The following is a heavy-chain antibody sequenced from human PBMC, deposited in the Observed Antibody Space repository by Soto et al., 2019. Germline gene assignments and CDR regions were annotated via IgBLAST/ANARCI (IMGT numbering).Heavy chain of an antibody. D-gene: IGHD6-6*01. V-gene: IGHV4-31*03. Sequence: SETLSLTCTVSGGSISSGGYYWSWIRQHPGKGLEWIGYIYYSGSTYYNPSLKSRVTISVDTSKNQFSLKLSSVTAADTAVYYCASTHRGSNWFDPWGQGTXVTVSS. CDR2: IYYSGST. J-gene: IGHJ5*02. CDR1: GGSISSGGYY. CDR3: ASTHRGSNWFDP.